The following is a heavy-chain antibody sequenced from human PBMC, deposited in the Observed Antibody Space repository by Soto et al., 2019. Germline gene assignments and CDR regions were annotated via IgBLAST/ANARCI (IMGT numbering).Heavy chain of an antibody. Sequence: GGSLRLSCAASGFTFSSYGMHWVRQAPGKGLEWVAVIWYDGSNKYYADSVKGRFTISRDNSKNTLYLQMNSLRAEDTAVYYCARDRKYSGYDVYFDYWGQGTLVTVSS. CDR3: ARDRKYSGYDVYFDY. CDR2: IWYDGSNK. CDR1: GFTFSSYG. V-gene: IGHV3-33*01. J-gene: IGHJ4*02. D-gene: IGHD5-12*01.